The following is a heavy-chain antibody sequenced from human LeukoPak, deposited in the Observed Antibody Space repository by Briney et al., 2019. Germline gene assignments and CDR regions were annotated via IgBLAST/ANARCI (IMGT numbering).Heavy chain of an antibody. CDR3: ARADYYDSGSFYPLNF. J-gene: IGHJ4*02. CDR2: ISSDGTTT. V-gene: IGHV3-74*01. D-gene: IGHD3-10*01. CDR1: GFTFSTYR. Sequence: GGSLRLSCAASGFTFSTYRMHWVRQAPGKGLVWVSLISSDGTTTNYADSVKGRFTISRDNAKNTLYLQMNSLRAEDTAVFYCARADYYDSGSFYPLNFWGQGTLVTVSS.